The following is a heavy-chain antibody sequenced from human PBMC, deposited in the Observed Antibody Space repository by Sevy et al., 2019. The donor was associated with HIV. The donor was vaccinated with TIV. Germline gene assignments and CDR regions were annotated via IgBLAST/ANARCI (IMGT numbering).Heavy chain of an antibody. Sequence: GGSLRLSCAASGFTFSSSWMHWVRQVPGKGLVWVSRINSDGGSLSYADSVKGRFTISRDNAKKTLYLQMNSLRAEDTAMYFCARGTRGTFDSWCQGALVTVSS. D-gene: IGHD1-1*01. V-gene: IGHV3-74*01. CDR1: GFTFSSSW. J-gene: IGHJ4*02. CDR2: INSDGGSL. CDR3: ARGTRGTFDS.